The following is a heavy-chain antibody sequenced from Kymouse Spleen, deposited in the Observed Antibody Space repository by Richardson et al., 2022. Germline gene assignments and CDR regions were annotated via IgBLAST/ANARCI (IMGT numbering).Heavy chain of an antibody. D-gene: IGHD6-6*01. CDR1: GFTFSGSA. J-gene: IGHJ4*02. V-gene: IGHV3-73*02. CDR3: TRLYSSSFDY. CDR2: IRSKANSYAT. Sequence: EVQLVESGGGLVQPGGSLKLSCAASGFTFSGSAMHWVRQASGKGLEWVGRIRSKANSYATAYAASVKGRFTISRDDSKNTAYLQMNSLKTEDTAVYYCTRLYSSSFDYWGQGTLVTVSS.